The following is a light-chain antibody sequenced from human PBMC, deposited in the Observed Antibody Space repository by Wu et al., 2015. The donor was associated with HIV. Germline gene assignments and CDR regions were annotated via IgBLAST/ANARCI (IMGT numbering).Light chain of an antibody. V-gene: IGKV3-20*01. CDR2: GAS. CDR3: QQYGRSPLT. CDR1: QSVVNSY. J-gene: IGKJ4*01. Sequence: EIVLTQSPDTLSLSPGERATLSCRASQSVVNSYLAWYQQRPGQAPRLLIYGASSRATGIPDRFNGSGSGTDFTLSINRLEPEDLAVYFCQQYGRSPLTFGGGTKVEFK.